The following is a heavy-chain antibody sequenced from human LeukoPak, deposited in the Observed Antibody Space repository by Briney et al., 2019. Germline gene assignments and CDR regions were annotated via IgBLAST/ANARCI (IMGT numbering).Heavy chain of an antibody. CDR3: ARLAGYSYGYGDY. D-gene: IGHD5-18*01. CDR1: GGSISGSSYY. J-gene: IGHJ4*02. Sequence: PSETLSLTCTVSGGSISGSSYYWGWIRQPPGKGLEWIGNVYYSGSTYYNASLKSRLTISVDTSKNQFSLKLSSVTAADTAVYYCARLAGYSYGYGDYWGQGTLVTVSS. CDR2: VYYSGST. V-gene: IGHV4-39*01.